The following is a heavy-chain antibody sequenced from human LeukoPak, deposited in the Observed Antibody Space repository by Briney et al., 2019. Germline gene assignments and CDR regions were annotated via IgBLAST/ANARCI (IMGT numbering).Heavy chain of an antibody. D-gene: IGHD2-2*02. J-gene: IGHJ6*03. CDR3: ARLTGCSSTSCYMGDYYYYMDV. Sequence: SETLSLTCAVYGGSFSGYYWSWIRQPPGKGLEWIGEINHSGSTNYNPSLKSRVTISVDTSKNQFSLKLSSVTAADTAVYYCARLTGCSSTSCYMGDYYYYMDVWGKGTTVTISS. CDR2: INHSGST. V-gene: IGHV4-34*01. CDR1: GGSFSGYY.